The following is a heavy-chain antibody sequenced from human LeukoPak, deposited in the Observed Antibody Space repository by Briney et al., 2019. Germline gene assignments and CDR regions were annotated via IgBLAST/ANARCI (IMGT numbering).Heavy chain of an antibody. Sequence: GGSLRLSCAASGFTFSSYDMHWVRQATGKVLEWVSAIGTAGDTYYPGSVKGRFTISRENAKNSLYLQMNSLRAGDTAVYYCARGKWELRASYYYYYMDVWGKGTTVTISS. CDR2: IGTAGDT. CDR1: GFTFSSYD. J-gene: IGHJ6*03. CDR3: ARGKWELRASYYYYYMDV. V-gene: IGHV3-13*01. D-gene: IGHD1-26*01.